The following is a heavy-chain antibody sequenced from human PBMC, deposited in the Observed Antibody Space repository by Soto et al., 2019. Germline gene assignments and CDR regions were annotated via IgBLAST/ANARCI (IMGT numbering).Heavy chain of an antibody. CDR1: GGTFSSYT. J-gene: IGHJ6*03. V-gene: IGHV1-69*02. CDR2: IIPILGIA. Sequence: AVKVSCKASGGTFSSYTSSWVRQAAGQGLEWMGRIIPILGIANYAQKFQGRVTITADKSTSTAYMELSSLRSEDTAVYYCARNSITGTTVGYYYYYMDVWGKGTTVTVSS. CDR3: ARNSITGTTVGYYYYYMDV. D-gene: IGHD1-20*01.